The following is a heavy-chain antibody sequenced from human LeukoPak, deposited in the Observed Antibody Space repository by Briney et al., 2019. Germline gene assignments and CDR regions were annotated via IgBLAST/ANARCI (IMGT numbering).Heavy chain of an antibody. CDR2: IDPSSTYI. V-gene: IGHV3-21*01. Sequence: GSLRLSCAASGFTFRSYSMNWVRQAPGKGLEWVSAIDPSSTYIYYADSVKGRFTISKDNAENSLYLQMNSLRVEDTAVYYCARAPTVLVGYCSSSSCQADYWGQGTLVTVSS. CDR1: GFTFRSYS. CDR3: ARAPTVLVGYCSSSSCQADY. J-gene: IGHJ4*02. D-gene: IGHD2-2*01.